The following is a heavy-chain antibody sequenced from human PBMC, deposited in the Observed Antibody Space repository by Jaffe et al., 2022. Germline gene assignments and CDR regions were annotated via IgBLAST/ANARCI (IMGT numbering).Heavy chain of an antibody. CDR3: TTDLQRLRRFLEWLFPPNDAFDI. CDR1: GFTFSNAW. V-gene: IGHV3-15*01. Sequence: EVQLVESGGGLVKPGGSLRLSCAASGFTFSNAWMSWVRQAPGKGLEWVGRIKSKTDGGTTDYAAPVKGRFTISRDDSKNTLYLQMNSLKTEDTAVYYCTTDLQRLRRFLEWLFPPNDAFDIWGQGTMVTVSS. D-gene: IGHD3-3*01. CDR2: IKSKTDGGTT. J-gene: IGHJ3*02.